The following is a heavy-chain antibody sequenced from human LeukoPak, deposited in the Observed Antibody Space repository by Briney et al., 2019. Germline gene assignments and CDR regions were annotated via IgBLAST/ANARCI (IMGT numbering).Heavy chain of an antibody. V-gene: IGHV1-18*01. Sequence: ASVKVSCKASGYTFTSYAMNWVRQAPGQGLEWMGWISAYNGNTNYAQKLQGRVTMTTDTSTSTAYMELRSLRSDDTAVYCCARAGIWVRGVIRAFDIWGQGTMVTVSS. J-gene: IGHJ3*02. CDR2: ISAYNGNT. CDR1: GYTFTSYA. D-gene: IGHD3-10*01. CDR3: ARAGIWVRGVIRAFDI.